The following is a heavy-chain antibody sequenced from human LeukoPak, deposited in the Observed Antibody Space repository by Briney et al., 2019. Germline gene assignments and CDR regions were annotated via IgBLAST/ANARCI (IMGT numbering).Heavy chain of an antibody. Sequence: GGSLRLSCAASGFAFSDYWMTWLRQAPGKGLEWVASINQDGNIKYSMDSVEGRFTISRDNAKSSLYLQVSSLRAEDTAVYYCARLYRDPSLTGDYWGQGTLVTVSS. D-gene: IGHD4-17*01. CDR1: GFAFSDYW. V-gene: IGHV3-7*01. J-gene: IGHJ4*02. CDR2: INQDGNIK. CDR3: ARLYRDPSLTGDY.